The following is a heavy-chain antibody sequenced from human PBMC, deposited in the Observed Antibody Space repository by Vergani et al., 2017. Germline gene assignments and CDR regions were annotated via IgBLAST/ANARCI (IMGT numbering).Heavy chain of an antibody. V-gene: IGHV3-23*01. CDR1: GFTFSSYA. D-gene: IGHD5-18*01. J-gene: IGHJ4*02. CDR3: ARKDTAMVYFDY. CDR2: IIGSGGST. Sequence: EVQLLESGGGLVQPGGSLRLSCAASGFTFSSYAMSWVCQAPGKGLEWVSAIIGSGGSTYYADSVKGRFTISRDNSTNTLYLQMNSLRAEDTAVYYCARKDTAMVYFDYWGQGTLVTVSS.